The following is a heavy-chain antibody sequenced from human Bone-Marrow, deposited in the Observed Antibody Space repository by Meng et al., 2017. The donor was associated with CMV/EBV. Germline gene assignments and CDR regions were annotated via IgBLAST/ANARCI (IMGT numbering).Heavy chain of an antibody. J-gene: IGHJ3*01. Sequence: SETLSLTCTVSGGSISSSSYYWGWIRPPPGKGLEWIGSIYYSGSTYYNPSLKSRVTISVDTSKNQFSLKLSSVTAADTAVYYCARISGTYWGQGTMVTVSS. D-gene: IGHD3-10*01. CDR3: ARISGTY. V-gene: IGHV4-39*07. CDR1: GGSISSSSYY. CDR2: IYYSGST.